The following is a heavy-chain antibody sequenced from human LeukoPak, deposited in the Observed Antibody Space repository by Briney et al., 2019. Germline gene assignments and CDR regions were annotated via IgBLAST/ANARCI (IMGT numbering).Heavy chain of an antibody. Sequence: GGSLRLSCAASGFTFSSYSMNWVRQAPGKGLEWVSSISSSSSYIYYADSVKGRFTISRDNAKNSLYLQMNSLRAEDTAVYYCARDLEKSYYYDSSGYYWDYWGQGTLVTVSS. D-gene: IGHD3-22*01. CDR3: ARDLEKSYYYDSSGYYWDY. CDR1: GFTFSSYS. V-gene: IGHV3-21*01. CDR2: ISSSSSYI. J-gene: IGHJ4*02.